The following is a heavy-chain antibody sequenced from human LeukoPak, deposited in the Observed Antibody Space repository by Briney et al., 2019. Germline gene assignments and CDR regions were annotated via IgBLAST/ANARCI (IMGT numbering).Heavy chain of an antibody. CDR3: AKADSARGVTLKTTIDY. V-gene: IGHV3-23*01. CDR1: GFTFSSYA. Sequence: GGSLRLSCAASGFTFSSYAMSWVRQARGKGLEWVSVISGNGGSTYYADSVKGRFTISRDDSKNTLYLQMNSLRGEDTAVYYCAKADSARGVTLKTTIDYWGQGTLVTVSS. J-gene: IGHJ4*02. D-gene: IGHD1-14*01. CDR2: ISGNGGST.